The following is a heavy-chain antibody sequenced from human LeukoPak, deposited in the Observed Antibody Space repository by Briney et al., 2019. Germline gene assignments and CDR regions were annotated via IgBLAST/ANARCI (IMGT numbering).Heavy chain of an antibody. CDR2: IYRSGST. V-gene: IGHV4-4*02. CDR3: ARDPGTIPPYYFDY. J-gene: IGHJ4*02. D-gene: IGHD3-10*01. Sequence: SETLSLTCAVSGDSISSNKWWSWVRQPPGKGLEWLGEIYRSGSTNYNPSLNSRLTISLDKSKNQFSLNVSSVTAADTAVYYCARDPGTIPPYYFDYWGQGILVTVSS. CDR1: GDSISSNKW.